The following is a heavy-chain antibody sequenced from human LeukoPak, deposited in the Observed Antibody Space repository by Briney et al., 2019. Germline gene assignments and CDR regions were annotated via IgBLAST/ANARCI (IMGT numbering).Heavy chain of an antibody. CDR1: GFTFSSYW. V-gene: IGHV3-7*01. Sequence: PGGSLRLSCAASGFTFSSYWMSWVRQAPGKGLDWVANIKQDGSETYYVDSVKGRFTISRDNAKNLLYLEMNSLRAEDTALYYCARVDGSSSCPDYWGQGTLVTVSS. D-gene: IGHD6-13*01. J-gene: IGHJ4*02. CDR2: IKQDGSET. CDR3: ARVDGSSSCPDY.